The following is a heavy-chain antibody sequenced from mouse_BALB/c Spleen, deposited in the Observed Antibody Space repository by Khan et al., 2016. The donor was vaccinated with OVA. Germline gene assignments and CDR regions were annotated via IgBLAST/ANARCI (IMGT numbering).Heavy chain of an antibody. D-gene: IGHD2-12*01. CDR3: ARWSYWFAY. CDR2: IYPGSGST. J-gene: IGHJ3*01. CDR1: GYTFTSYW. V-gene: IGHV1S22*01. Sequence: LQQPGPELVRPGASVKLSCKASGYTFTSYWMHWVKQRPGQGLEWIGDIYPGSGSTNYDEKFKSKATLTVDTSSSTAYMQLSSLTSEDSAVYNCARWSYWFAYWGQGTLVTVSA.